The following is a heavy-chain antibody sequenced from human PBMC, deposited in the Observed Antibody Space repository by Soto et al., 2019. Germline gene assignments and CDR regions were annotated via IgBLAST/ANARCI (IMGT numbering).Heavy chain of an antibody. J-gene: IGHJ4*02. D-gene: IGHD5-18*01. Sequence: EVQLLESGGGLVQPGGSLRLSCAGSGFTFSNYAMSWVRQAPGKGLEWVSAISGSSGSGGSTYYADSVKGRFTISRDNSKNTLYLHMSSLRAEDTAGYYCAKGEVAAMVSTDYWGQGTLVTVSS. V-gene: IGHV3-23*01. CDR3: AKGEVAAMVSTDY. CDR1: GFTFSNYA. CDR2: ISGSSGSGGST.